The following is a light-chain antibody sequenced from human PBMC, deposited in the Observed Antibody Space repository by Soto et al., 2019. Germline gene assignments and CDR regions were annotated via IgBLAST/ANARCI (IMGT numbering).Light chain of an antibody. CDR1: SSDVGSYNL. J-gene: IGLJ2*01. Sequence: QSALTQPASVSGSPGKSITISCTGTSSDVGSYNLVSWYQQHPGKAPKLMIYEASKRPSGVSNRFSGSKSGNTASLTVSGLQAEDEAGDYCCSYAVSNTVIFGGGPKLTVL. CDR2: EAS. CDR3: CSYAVSNTVI. V-gene: IGLV2-23*01.